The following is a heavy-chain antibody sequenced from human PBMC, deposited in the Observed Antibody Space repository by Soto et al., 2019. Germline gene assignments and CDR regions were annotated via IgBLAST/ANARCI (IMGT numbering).Heavy chain of an antibody. CDR2: IYYSGST. V-gene: IGHV4-30-4*01. CDR3: ARVGSSIATRPFDY. J-gene: IGHJ4*02. CDR1: GGSISSGDYY. D-gene: IGHD6-6*01. Sequence: QVQLPESGPGLVKPSQTLSLTCTVSGGSISSGDYYWSWIRQPPGKGLEWIGYIYYSGSTYYNPSLKSLVTISVDTSKNHFSLKRSSVTAADTAVYYCARVGSSIATRPFDYWGQGTLVTVSS.